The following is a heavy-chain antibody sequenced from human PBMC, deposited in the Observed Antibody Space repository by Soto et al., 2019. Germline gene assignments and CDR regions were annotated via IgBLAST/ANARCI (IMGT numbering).Heavy chain of an antibody. Sequence: PSETLSLTCAVYGGSFSGYYWSWIRQPPGKGLEWIGEINHSGSTNYNPSLKSRVTISVDTSKNQFSLKLSSVTAADTAVYYCARGRITIFGVVPDDYYYYMDVWGKGTTVTVSS. CDR1: GGSFSGYY. CDR2: INHSGST. J-gene: IGHJ6*03. V-gene: IGHV4-34*01. CDR3: ARGRITIFGVVPDDYYYYMDV. D-gene: IGHD3-3*01.